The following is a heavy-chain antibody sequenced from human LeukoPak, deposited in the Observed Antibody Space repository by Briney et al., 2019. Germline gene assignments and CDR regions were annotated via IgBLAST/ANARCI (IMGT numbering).Heavy chain of an antibody. V-gene: IGHV1-2*02. D-gene: IGHD6-19*01. Sequence: GAPVRVSSTPSGYTFTPYYMHWVRQAPGQGLEWMGWINPNSGGTNYAQKFQGRVTMTRDTSISTAYMELSRLRSDDTAVYYCAREEGSGCYDSWGQGTMITVSS. CDR3: AREEGSGCYDS. CDR2: INPNSGGT. CDR1: GYTFTPYY. J-gene: IGHJ4*02.